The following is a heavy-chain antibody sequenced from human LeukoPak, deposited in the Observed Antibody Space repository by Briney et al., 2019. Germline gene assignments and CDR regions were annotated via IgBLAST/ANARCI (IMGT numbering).Heavy chain of an antibody. CDR2: IYTSGST. V-gene: IGHV4-61*02. CDR3: ARQWSLSCSGGSCYSPSDV. D-gene: IGHD2-15*01. CDR1: GGSISSGSYY. J-gene: IGHJ6*04. Sequence: KASETLSLTCTVSGGSISSGSYYWSWIRQPAGKGLEWIGRIYTSGSTNYNPSLKSRVTISVDTSKNQFSLKLSSVTAADTAVYYCARQWSLSCSGGSCYSPSDVWGKGTTVTVSS.